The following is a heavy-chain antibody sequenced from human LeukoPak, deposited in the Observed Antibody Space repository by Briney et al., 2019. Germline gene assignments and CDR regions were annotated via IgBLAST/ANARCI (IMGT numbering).Heavy chain of an antibody. CDR3: ARAGAVVVVARFDFDY. J-gene: IGHJ4*02. CDR2: INPNSGGT. Sequence: EASVKVSCKASGYTFTSYDINWVRQATGQGLEWMGWINPNSGGTNYAQKLQGRVTMTTDTSTSTAYMELRSLRSDDTAVYYCARAGAVVVVARFDFDYWGQGTLVTVSS. D-gene: IGHD2-15*01. V-gene: IGHV1-18*01. CDR1: GYTFTSYD.